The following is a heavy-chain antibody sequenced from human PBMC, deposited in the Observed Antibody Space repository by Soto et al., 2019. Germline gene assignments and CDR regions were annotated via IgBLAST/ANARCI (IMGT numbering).Heavy chain of an antibody. V-gene: IGHV4-38-2*01. CDR2: ISHSGDT. D-gene: IGHD2-2*01. Sequence: SATLSLTCPVSGFSFVMGSYHLIWIRQPPGNELEWIGTISHSGDTYYNPSLKSRVTISIDTAKNHLSLILSSVTAADTATYYCTRIYCTTTSCFINGMDVWGQGTTVSVSS. CDR3: TRIYCTTTSCFINGMDV. CDR1: GFSFVMGSYH. J-gene: IGHJ6*02.